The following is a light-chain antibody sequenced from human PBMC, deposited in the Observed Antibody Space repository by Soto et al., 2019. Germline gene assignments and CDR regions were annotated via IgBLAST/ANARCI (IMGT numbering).Light chain of an antibody. Sequence: DIQMTQSPSSLSASVGDRVTITCRASQDINNYLAWYQQKPGKPPKLLIYAASTLQSGVPSRFSGGGSGTDFNLTINNLQHEDVATYYCQRYNNGPPVTFGPGTKV. CDR2: AAS. J-gene: IGKJ3*01. CDR1: QDINNY. CDR3: QRYNNGPPVT. V-gene: IGKV1-27*01.